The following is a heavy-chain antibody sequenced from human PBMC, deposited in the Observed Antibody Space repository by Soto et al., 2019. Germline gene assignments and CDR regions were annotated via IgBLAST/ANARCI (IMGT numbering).Heavy chain of an antibody. V-gene: IGHV3-74*01. CDR3: ARDSAYYDFWSGYWFFDY. Sequence: EVQLVESGGGLVQPGGSLRLSCAASGFTFSSYWMHWVRQAPGKGLVWVSRINSDGSRTSYADSVKGRITISRDNAKNTLYLQMNSLRAEDTAVYYCARDSAYYDFWSGYWFFDYWGQGTLVTVSS. CDR2: INSDGSRT. J-gene: IGHJ4*02. D-gene: IGHD3-3*01. CDR1: GFTFSSYW.